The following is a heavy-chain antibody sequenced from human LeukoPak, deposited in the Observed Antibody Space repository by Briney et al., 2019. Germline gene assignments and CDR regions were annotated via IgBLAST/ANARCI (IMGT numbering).Heavy chain of an antibody. J-gene: IGHJ4*02. V-gene: IGHV7-4-1*02. Sequence: GASVKVSCKASGYTFTRYAMNWVRQAPGQGLEWVGWINTNTGNPTYARGFTGRFVFSLDTSVSTAYLQISSLKAEDTAIYYCARDLHYEILTGYGPDYWGQGTLVTVSS. CDR1: GYTFTRYA. CDR2: INTNTGNP. D-gene: IGHD3-9*01. CDR3: ARDLHYEILTGYGPDY.